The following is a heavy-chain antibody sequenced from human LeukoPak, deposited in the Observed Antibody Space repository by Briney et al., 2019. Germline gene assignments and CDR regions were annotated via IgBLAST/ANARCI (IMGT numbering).Heavy chain of an antibody. CDR3: ATHPFNYPFDY. CDR2: VYYTGST. Sequence: PSETLSLTCTVSGGSISTHFWSWIRQPPGKGPEWIGFVYYTGSTQYTPSLKTRVTMSVDTSKNQLSLSLTSVTAADTAVYYCATHPFNYPFDYWGQGILVTVSS. CDR1: GGSISTHF. J-gene: IGHJ4*02. D-gene: IGHD5-24*01. V-gene: IGHV4-59*08.